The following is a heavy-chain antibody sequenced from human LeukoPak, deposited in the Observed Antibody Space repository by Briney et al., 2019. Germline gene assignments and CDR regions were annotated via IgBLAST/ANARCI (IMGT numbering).Heavy chain of an antibody. CDR1: GFTFSRYW. V-gene: IGHV3-74*01. Sequence: GGSLRLSCAASGFTFSRYWIHWVRHAPGKGLEWVSRINPDGGTTTYADSVKGRFTISRDNAKNTVYLQMNSLRAEDTAVYYCARVLSGSWDWFDPWGQGTLVTVSS. D-gene: IGHD3-22*01. CDR3: ARVLSGSWDWFDP. J-gene: IGHJ5*02. CDR2: INPDGGTT.